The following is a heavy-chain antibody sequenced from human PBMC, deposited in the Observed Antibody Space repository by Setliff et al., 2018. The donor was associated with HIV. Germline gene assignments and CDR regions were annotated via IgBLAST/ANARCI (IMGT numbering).Heavy chain of an antibody. D-gene: IGHD3-10*01. CDR1: GGSITSGSYY. V-gene: IGHV4-61*02. Sequence: TSETLSLTCTVSGGSITSGSYYWSWIRQPAGKGLEWIGRIYSNGRTTHNPSLKSRVTISRDTSENQFSLRLSSVTAADTAVYYCARGSYTVRIDYWGQGTQVTVSS. CDR2: IYSNGRT. J-gene: IGHJ4*02. CDR3: ARGSYTVRIDY.